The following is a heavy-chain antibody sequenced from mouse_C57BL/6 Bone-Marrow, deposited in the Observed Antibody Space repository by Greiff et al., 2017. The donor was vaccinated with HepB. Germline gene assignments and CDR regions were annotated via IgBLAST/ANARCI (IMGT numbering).Heavy chain of an antibody. V-gene: IGHV1-18*01. J-gene: IGHJ2*01. Sequence: EVKLMESGPELVKPGASVKIPCKASGYTFTDYNMDWVKQSHGKSLEWIGDINPNNGGTIYNQKFKGKATLTVDKSSSTAYMELRSLTSEDTAVYYCAREGTMVTTLDYWGQGTTLTVSS. CDR2: INPNNGGT. CDR3: AREGTMVTTLDY. D-gene: IGHD2-2*01. CDR1: GYTFTDYN.